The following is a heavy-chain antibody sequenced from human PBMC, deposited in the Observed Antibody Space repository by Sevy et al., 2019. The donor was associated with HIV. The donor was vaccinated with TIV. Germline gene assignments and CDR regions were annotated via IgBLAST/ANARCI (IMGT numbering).Heavy chain of an antibody. J-gene: IGHJ4*02. CDR1: GGSISSYY. CDR2: IYYSGST. V-gene: IGHV4-59*01. CDR3: ARGSYSSSWYYFDY. Sequence: SETLSLTCTVSGGSISSYYWSWIRQPPGKGLEWIGYIYYSGSTNYNPSLKSRVTISVDTSKNQFSLRLSSVTAADTAVYYCARGSYSSSWYYFDYWGQGTLVTVSS. D-gene: IGHD6-13*01.